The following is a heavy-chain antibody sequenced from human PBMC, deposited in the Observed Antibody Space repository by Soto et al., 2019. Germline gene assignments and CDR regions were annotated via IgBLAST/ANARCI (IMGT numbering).Heavy chain of an antibody. J-gene: IGHJ4*02. CDR2: ISYDGSNE. CDR1: GFSLYSYV. D-gene: IGHD3-22*01. V-gene: IGHV3-30*10. Sequence: PGGSLRLSCVASGFSLYSYVIHWVRQTPGKGLQWVAGISYDGSNEHYTDSVKGRFTISRDNSKNTLYLQMNSLRAEDTAVYYCAKDTYFYDTSGYYIFDYWGQGTLVTVSS. CDR3: AKDTYFYDTSGYYIFDY.